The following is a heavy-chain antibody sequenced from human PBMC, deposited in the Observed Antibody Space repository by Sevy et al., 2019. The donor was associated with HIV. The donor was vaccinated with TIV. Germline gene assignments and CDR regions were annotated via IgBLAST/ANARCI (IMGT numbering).Heavy chain of an antibody. Sequence: SETLSLTCAVSGGSISSVNWWHWVRQPPGKGLEWIGEIYHSGSTNYNPSLKSRVTISVDNSKNQFSLNLYSVTAADTAVYYCATRGETPRGFDPWGQGSPVTVSS. D-gene: IGHD3-10*01. V-gene: IGHV4-4*02. CDR3: ATRGETPRGFDP. CDR2: IYHSGST. CDR1: GGSISSVNW. J-gene: IGHJ5*02.